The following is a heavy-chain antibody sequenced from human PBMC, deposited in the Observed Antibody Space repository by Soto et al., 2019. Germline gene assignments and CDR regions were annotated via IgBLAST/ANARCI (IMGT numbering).Heavy chain of an antibody. CDR3: NKDNDYGEYPSVPDY. V-gene: IGHV3-15*01. J-gene: IGHJ4*02. CDR1: GFTFSNAW. D-gene: IGHD4-17*01. Sequence: EVQLVESGGGLVKPGGSLRLSCAASGFTFSNAWMSWVRQAPGKGLECVGRIKSKTDGGTTDYAAPVKGRFTISRDDSKNTLYLQMNRLKNEDTAVYYCNKDNDYGEYPSVPDYWGQGTLVTVSS. CDR2: IKSKTDGGTT.